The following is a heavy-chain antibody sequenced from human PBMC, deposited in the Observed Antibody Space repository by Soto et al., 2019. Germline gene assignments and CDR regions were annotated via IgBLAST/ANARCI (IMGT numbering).Heavy chain of an antibody. CDR3: AKCWGSGYSGYTDY. CDR2: ISWNSGSI. CDR1: GFTFDDYA. J-gene: IGHJ4*02. Sequence: EVQLVESGGGLVQPGRSLRLSCAASGFTFDDYAMHWVRQAPGKGLEWVSGISWNSGSIGYADSVKGRFTISRDNAKNSLYLQMNSLRAEDTALYYCAKCWGSGYSGYTDYWGQGNLVTVSS. D-gene: IGHD5-12*01. V-gene: IGHV3-9*01.